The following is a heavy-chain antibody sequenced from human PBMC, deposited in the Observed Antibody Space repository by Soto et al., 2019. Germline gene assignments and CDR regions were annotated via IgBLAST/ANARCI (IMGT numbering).Heavy chain of an antibody. J-gene: IGHJ4*02. CDR3: AKDRSSTSCYAFDY. D-gene: IGHD2-2*01. CDR2: ISGSGGTT. Sequence: GGSLRLSCAASGFTFRNYAMSWARQAPGKGLERVSAISGSGGTTHYADSVKGRFTISRDNSKNTLYLQMNSLRVEDTAVYYCAKDRSSTSCYAFDYWGQGSLVTVSS. V-gene: IGHV3-23*01. CDR1: GFTFRNYA.